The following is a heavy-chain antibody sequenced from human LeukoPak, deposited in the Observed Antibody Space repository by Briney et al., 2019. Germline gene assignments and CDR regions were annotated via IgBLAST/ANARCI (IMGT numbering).Heavy chain of an antibody. V-gene: IGHV4-59*08. J-gene: IGHJ6*02. Sequence: PSETLSLTCTVSGGSISIYYWTWIRQPPGKGLEWIGYTSYSGNTNYNPSLKSRVTISVDMSKNQFSLKLSSVTAADTAVFYCARHYVDIRTVGASYYYYGLDVWGQGTTVTVSS. CDR3: ARHYVDIRTVGASYYYYGLDV. CDR1: GGSISIYY. CDR2: TSYSGNT. D-gene: IGHD3-16*02.